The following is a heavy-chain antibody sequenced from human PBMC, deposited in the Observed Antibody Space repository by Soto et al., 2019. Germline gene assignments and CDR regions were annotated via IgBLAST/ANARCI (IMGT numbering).Heavy chain of an antibody. V-gene: IGHV3-7*01. CDR2: IRQDGSEK. CDR1: GFTFSTFW. CDR3: TSGPLGAAHY. Sequence: EVQLVESGGGLVQPGGSLRLSCAASGFTFSTFWMTWVRQAPGKGLEWLANIRQDGSEKFYVESVKGRFTISRDNAENSLFRQMNSRRVEDTAVYYCTSGPLGAAHYWGQGTLVTVSS. D-gene: IGHD6-25*01. J-gene: IGHJ4*02.